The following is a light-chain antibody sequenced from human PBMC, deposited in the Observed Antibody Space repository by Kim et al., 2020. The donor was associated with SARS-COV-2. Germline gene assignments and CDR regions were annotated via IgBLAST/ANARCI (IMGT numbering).Light chain of an antibody. CDR1: RSMSAGY. J-gene: IGKJ2*01. CDR2: SAS. CDR3: PHLSSSPSYT. Sequence: VVLTQSPGTLSLSPGDRATLSCRTSRSMSAGYLTWYQQKPGQAPRLLMYSASTRATGIPDRFSGSESGTDFILTINRLEPEDSAIYYCPHLSSSPSYTFRQGTKLYI. V-gene: IGKV3-20*01.